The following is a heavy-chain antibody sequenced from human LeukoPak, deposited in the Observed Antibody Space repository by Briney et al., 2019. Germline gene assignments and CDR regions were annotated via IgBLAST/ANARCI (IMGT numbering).Heavy chain of an antibody. D-gene: IGHD6-13*01. CDR2: IIPIFGTA. CDR3: ARDGGYGIAAAWIDY. J-gene: IGHJ4*02. CDR1: GGTFSSYA. V-gene: IGHV1-69*05. Sequence: ASVKVSCKASGGTFSSYAISWVRQAPGQGLEWMGRIIPIFGTANYAQKFQGRVTITTDESTSTAYMELSSLRSEDTAVYYCARDGGYGIAAAWIDYWGQGTLVTVSS.